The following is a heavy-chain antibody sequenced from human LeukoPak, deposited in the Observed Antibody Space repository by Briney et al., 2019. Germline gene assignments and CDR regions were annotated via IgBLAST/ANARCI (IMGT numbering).Heavy chain of an antibody. CDR2: IYYSGST. J-gene: IGHJ4*02. V-gene: IGHV4-59*12. CDR3: ARSRRGIQL. D-gene: IGHD5-18*01. CDR1: GGSISSYY. Sequence: NSSETLSLTCTVSGGSISSYYWNWIRQPPGKGLEWIGYIYYSGSTNYNPSLKSRVTISVDTSKNQFSLKLSSVTAADTAVYYCARSRRGIQLWGQGTLVTVSS.